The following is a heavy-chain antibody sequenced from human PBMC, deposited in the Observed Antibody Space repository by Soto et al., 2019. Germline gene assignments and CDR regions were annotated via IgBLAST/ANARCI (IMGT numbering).Heavy chain of an antibody. CDR3: ATWGGGGATGRGDYYYGMDV. Sequence: ASVKVSCKVSGYTLTELSMHWVRQAPGKGLEWMGGFDPEDGETIYAQKFQGRVTMTEDTSTDTAYMELSSLRSEDTAVYYCATWGGGGATGRGDYYYGMDVWGQGTTVTVSS. CDR1: GYTLTELS. CDR2: FDPEDGET. D-gene: IGHD1-26*01. V-gene: IGHV1-24*01. J-gene: IGHJ6*02.